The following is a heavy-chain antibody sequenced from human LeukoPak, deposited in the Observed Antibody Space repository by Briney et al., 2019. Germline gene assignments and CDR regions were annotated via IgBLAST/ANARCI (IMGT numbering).Heavy chain of an antibody. Sequence: PGGSLRLSCAASGFTYSSYAMTCVRQAPGRGLEGVSSISFTGSSAYYADSVKGRFTISRDNSMNTVDLQMNSLRADDTAVYYCAKDRGSTGWSDYWGQGTLVTVSS. CDR2: ISFTGSSA. CDR3: AKDRGSTGWSDY. J-gene: IGHJ4*02. CDR1: GFTYSSYA. V-gene: IGHV3-23*01. D-gene: IGHD6-19*01.